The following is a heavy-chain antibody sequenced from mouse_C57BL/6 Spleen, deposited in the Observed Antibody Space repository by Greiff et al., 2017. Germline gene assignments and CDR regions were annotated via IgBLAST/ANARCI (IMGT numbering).Heavy chain of an antibody. Sequence: DSGPGLVKPSQSLSLTCSVTGYSITSGYYWNWIRQFPGNKLEWMGYISYDGSNNYNPSLKNRISITRDTSKNQFFLKLNSVTTEDTATYYCARGGLSNYFDYWGQGTTLTVSS. CDR3: ARGGLSNYFDY. J-gene: IGHJ2*01. D-gene: IGHD2-3*01. CDR2: ISYDGSN. V-gene: IGHV3-6*01. CDR1: GYSITSGYY.